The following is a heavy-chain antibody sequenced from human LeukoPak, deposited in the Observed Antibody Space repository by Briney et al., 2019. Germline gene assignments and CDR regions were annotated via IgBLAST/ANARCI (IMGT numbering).Heavy chain of an antibody. V-gene: IGHV1-2*02. CDR2: INPNSGGT. CDR3: ARKRIAAAGLNFDY. CDR1: GYTFTGDY. Sequence: ASVKVSCKASGYTFTGDYMHWVRQAPGQGLEWMGWINPNSGGTNYAQKFQGRVTMTRDTSISTAYMELSRLRSDDTAVYYCARKRIAAAGLNFDYWGQGTLVTVSS. J-gene: IGHJ4*02. D-gene: IGHD6-13*01.